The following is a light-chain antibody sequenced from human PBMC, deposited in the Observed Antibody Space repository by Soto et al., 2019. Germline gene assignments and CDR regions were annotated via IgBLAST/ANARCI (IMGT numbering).Light chain of an antibody. CDR2: GAS. J-gene: IGKJ2*01. CDR3: QQYNNRPPHT. V-gene: IGKV3-15*01. CDR1: QSVSNN. Sequence: EIVMTQSPATLSVSPGERATLSCRASQSVSNNLAWYQQKPGQAPRLLIYGASTRASGIPVRFSGSGSGTEFTLTISSLQSEDSAVYYCQQYNNRPPHTFGQGTKVEIK.